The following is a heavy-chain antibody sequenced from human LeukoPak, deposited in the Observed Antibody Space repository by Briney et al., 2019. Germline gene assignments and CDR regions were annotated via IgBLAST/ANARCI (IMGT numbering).Heavy chain of an antibody. V-gene: IGHV3-11*04. CDR1: GFTFSGNY. CDR2: ISDGGSTI. Sequence: GGSLRLSCAASGFTFSGNYMSWIRQAPGKGLEWVSYISDGGSTIFYGDSVKGRFTISRDNAKNTLYLQMNSLRAEDTAVYYCAREGLAGWNDAFDIWGQGTMVTVSS. J-gene: IGHJ3*02. CDR3: AREGLAGWNDAFDI. D-gene: IGHD6-13*01.